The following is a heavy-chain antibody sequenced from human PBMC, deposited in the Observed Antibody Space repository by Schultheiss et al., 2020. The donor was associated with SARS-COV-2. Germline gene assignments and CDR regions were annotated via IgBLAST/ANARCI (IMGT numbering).Heavy chain of an antibody. J-gene: IGHJ5*02. V-gene: IGHV4-34*09. CDR1: GGSFSGYY. CDR2: IYYSGST. CDR3: AREKWFDP. Sequence: SETLSLTCAVYGGSFSGYYWSWIRQPPGKGLEWIGYIYYSGSTYYNPSLKSRVTISVDTSKNQFSLKLSSVTAADTAVYYCAREKWFDPWGQGTLVTVSS.